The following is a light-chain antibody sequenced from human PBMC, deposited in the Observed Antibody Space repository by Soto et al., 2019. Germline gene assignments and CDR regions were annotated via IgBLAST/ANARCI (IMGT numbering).Light chain of an antibody. Sequence: DIQMTQSPSSLSASVGDRVTITCRASQSIASSLNWYQQKPGKAPKLLIYAASSLQSGVPSRFSGSGSGTDFTLTINSLQPEDFATYYCQQSYNIPFTFGPGTKVDIK. CDR2: AAS. CDR3: QQSYNIPFT. J-gene: IGKJ3*01. V-gene: IGKV1-39*01. CDR1: QSIASS.